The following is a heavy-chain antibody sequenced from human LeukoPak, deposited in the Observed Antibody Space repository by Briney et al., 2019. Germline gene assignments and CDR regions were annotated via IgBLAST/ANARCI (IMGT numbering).Heavy chain of an antibody. CDR2: ISAYNGNT. V-gene: IGHV1-18*01. CDR1: GYTFTSYG. Sequence: ASVNVSCKASGYTFTSYGMSWVRQAPGQGLEWMGWISAYNGNTHYAQKLQGRVTMTTDTSTSTAYMELRSLRSDDTAAYYCARDEARYSSGYYPNWFDPWGQGTLVTVSS. J-gene: IGHJ5*02. CDR3: ARDEARYSSGYYPNWFDP. D-gene: IGHD3-22*01.